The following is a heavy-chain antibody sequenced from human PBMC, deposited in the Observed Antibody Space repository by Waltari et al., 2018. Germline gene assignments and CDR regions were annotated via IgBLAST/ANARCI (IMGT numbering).Heavy chain of an antibody. Sequence: QVQLQQWGAGLLKPSETLSLTCDVSGGSFSGYYWTWIRQPPGKGLEWSGGIYHSGRTNYNPSLKRRVRMSADTSKNQIALSLTSMTAADTAVYYCARGRIVGVTRWFDPWGQGTPVTVSS. J-gene: IGHJ5*02. D-gene: IGHD1-26*01. CDR2: IYHSGRT. V-gene: IGHV4-34*01. CDR1: GGSFSGYY. CDR3: ARGRIVGVTRWFDP.